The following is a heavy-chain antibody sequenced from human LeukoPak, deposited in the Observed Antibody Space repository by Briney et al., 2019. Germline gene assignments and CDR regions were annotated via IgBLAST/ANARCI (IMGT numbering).Heavy chain of an antibody. J-gene: IGHJ4*02. CDR3: AKSGSGWTYYFDY. CDR1: GFTFSSYA. V-gene: IGHV3-23*01. Sequence: GGSLRLSCTASGFTFSSYAMSWVRQAPGKGLEWVSAISGSGGSTYYADSVKGRFTISRDNSKNTLYLQMNSLRAEDTAVYYCAKSGSGWTYYFDYWGQGTLVTVSS. D-gene: IGHD6-19*01. CDR2: ISGSGGST.